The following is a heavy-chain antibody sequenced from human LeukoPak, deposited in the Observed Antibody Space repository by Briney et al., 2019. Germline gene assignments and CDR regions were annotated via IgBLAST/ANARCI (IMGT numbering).Heavy chain of an antibody. V-gene: IGHV3-49*04. CDR2: IRSKAYGGTT. D-gene: IGHD2-15*01. CDR1: GFTFGDYA. Sequence: GGSLRLSCTASGFTFGDYAMSWVRQAPGKGLEWVGFIRSKAYGGTTEYAASVKGRFTISGDDSKSIAYLQMNSLKTEDTAVYYCTRAAYCSGGGCYPAGYWGQGTLVTVSS. CDR3: TRAAYCSGGGCYPAGY. J-gene: IGHJ4*02.